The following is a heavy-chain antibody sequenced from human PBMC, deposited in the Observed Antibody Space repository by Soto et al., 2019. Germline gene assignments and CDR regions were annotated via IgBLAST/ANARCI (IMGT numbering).Heavy chain of an antibody. CDR1: GFTFSSYS. CDR2: ISSSSSYI. V-gene: IGHV3-21*01. CDR3: ALGVSSYITTVLPFDY. J-gene: IGHJ4*02. Sequence: EVQLVESGGGLVKPGGSLRLSCAASGFTFSSYSMNWVRQAPGKGLEWVSSISSSSSYIYYADSVKGRFTISRDNAKNSLYLQMNSLRAEDTAVYYCALGVSSYITTVLPFDYWGQGTLVIVSS. D-gene: IGHD3-22*01.